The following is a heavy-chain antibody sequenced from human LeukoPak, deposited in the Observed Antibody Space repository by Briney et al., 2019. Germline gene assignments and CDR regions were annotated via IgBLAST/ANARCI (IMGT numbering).Heavy chain of an antibody. Sequence: ASVKVSCKASGYTFTGYYMHWVRQAPGQGLEWMGWINPNSGGTNYAQKFQGRVTITADKSTSTAYMELSSLRSEVTAVYYCARDIQPRTYGDYGADYWGQGTLVTVSS. V-gene: IGHV1-2*02. CDR1: GYTFTGYY. J-gene: IGHJ4*02. CDR2: INPNSGGT. D-gene: IGHD4-17*01. CDR3: ARDIQPRTYGDYGADY.